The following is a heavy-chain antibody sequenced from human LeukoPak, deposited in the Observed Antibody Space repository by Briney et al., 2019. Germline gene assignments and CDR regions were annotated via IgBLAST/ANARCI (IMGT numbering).Heavy chain of an antibody. CDR3: ARLLGTVTTYDY. CDR1: GFTFSSYA. CDR2: ISYDGSNK. V-gene: IGHV3-30*04. D-gene: IGHD1-7*01. J-gene: IGHJ4*02. Sequence: GGSLRLSCAASGFTFSSYAMHWVRQAPGKGLEWVAVISYDGSNKYYADSVKGRFTISRDNSKNTLYLQMKSLRAEDTAVYYCARLLGTVTTYDYWGQGTLVTVSS.